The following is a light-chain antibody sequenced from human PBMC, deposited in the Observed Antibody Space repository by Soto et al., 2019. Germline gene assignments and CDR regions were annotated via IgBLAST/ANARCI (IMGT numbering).Light chain of an antibody. Sequence: IRMTQSPSSLSASTGDRVTITCRASQGISNYLAWYQQKPGKVPKLLIYAASTLQSGVPSRFSGSGSGTDFTLTISSLQPEDVATYYCQKCGIAPFSFGGGTKVGIK. CDR2: AAS. V-gene: IGKV1-27*01. CDR3: QKCGIAPFS. J-gene: IGKJ4*01. CDR1: QGISNY.